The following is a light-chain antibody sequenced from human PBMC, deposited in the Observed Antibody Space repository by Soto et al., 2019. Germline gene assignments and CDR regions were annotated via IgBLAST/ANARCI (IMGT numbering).Light chain of an antibody. V-gene: IGLV1-44*01. CDR1: SSNIGINT. Sequence: QSVLTQPPSASGTPGQTITISCSGGSSNIGINTVNWYEHLPGTAPPLLIYGNNQRPSGVPDRFSGSKSGTSASLAISGLQSEDDGHYYCATWDDRLDVHDFGTGTKVTVL. CDR3: ATWDDRLDVHD. CDR2: GNN. J-gene: IGLJ1*01.